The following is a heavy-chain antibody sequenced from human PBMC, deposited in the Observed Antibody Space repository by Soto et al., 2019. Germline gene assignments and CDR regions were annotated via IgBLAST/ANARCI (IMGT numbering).Heavy chain of an antibody. CDR1: GFTFSSDA. J-gene: IGHJ4*02. CDR2: ISGSGSTI. CDR3: AKVFYYYDSSGYYYFDY. D-gene: IGHD3-22*01. Sequence: GCLRLSCAASGFTFSSDAVSWVRQAPGKGPEWISSISGSGSTIYYADSVKCRFTISRDNSKNTLYLQMSSLRAEDTAVYYCAKVFYYYDSSGYYYFDYWGQGPLVTVSS. V-gene: IGHV3-23*01.